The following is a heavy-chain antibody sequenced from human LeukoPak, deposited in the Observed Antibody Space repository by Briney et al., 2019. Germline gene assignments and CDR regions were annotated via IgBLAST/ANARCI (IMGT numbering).Heavy chain of an antibody. J-gene: IGHJ6*02. V-gene: IGHV3-33*08. D-gene: IGHD2-2*01. CDR3: ARERIVVVPAASAQENYYYYYGMDV. CDR2: IWYDGSNK. Sequence: HPGGSLRLSCAASGFTFSSYGMHWVRQAPGKGLEWVAVIWYDGSNKYYADSVKGRFTISRDNSKNTLYLQMNSLRAEDTAVYYCARERIVVVPAASAQENYYYYYGMDVWGQGTTVTVSS. CDR1: GFTFSSYG.